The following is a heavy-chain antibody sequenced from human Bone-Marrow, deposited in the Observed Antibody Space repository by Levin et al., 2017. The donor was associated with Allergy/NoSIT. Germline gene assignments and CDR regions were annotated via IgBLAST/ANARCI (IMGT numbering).Heavy chain of an antibody. CDR1: GFTFSSYG. D-gene: IGHD3-16*02. V-gene: IGHV3-33*01. Sequence: GGSLRLSCAASGFTFSSYGMHWVRQAPGKGLEWVAVIWYDGSNKYYADSVKGRFTISRDNSKNTLYLQMNSLRAEDTAVYYCARAIYDYVWGSYHADYYGMDVWGQGTTVTVSS. CDR2: IWYDGSNK. CDR3: ARAIYDYVWGSYHADYYGMDV. J-gene: IGHJ6*02.